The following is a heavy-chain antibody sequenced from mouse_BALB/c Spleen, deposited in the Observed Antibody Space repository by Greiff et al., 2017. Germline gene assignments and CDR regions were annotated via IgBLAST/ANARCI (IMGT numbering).Heavy chain of an antibody. V-gene: IGHV3-5*02. D-gene: IGHD2-2*01. CDR2: IYYSGTI. CDR3: ARGGYGYVWYFDV. Sequence: EVQLQQSGPGLVKPSQTVSLTCTVTGISITTGNYRWSWIRQFPGNKLEWIGYIYYSGTITYNPSLTSRTTITRDTSNNQFFLEMNSLTAEDTATYDCARGGYGYVWYFDVWGAGTTVTVSA. CDR1: GISITTGNYR. J-gene: IGHJ1*01.